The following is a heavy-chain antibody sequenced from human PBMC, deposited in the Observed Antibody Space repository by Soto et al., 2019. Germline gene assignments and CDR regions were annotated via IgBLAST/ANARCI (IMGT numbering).Heavy chain of an antibody. CDR1: GYSFTSYW. D-gene: IGHD6-13*01. V-gene: IGHV5-51*01. CDR2: IYPGDSDT. CDR3: ARGSFGSWILHYFDY. Sequence: GESLKISCKGSGYSFTSYWIGWVRQMPGKGLEWMGIIYPGDSDTRYSPSFQGQVTISADKSISTAYLQWSSLKASDTAMYYCARGSFGSWILHYFDYWGQGTLVTVSS. J-gene: IGHJ4*02.